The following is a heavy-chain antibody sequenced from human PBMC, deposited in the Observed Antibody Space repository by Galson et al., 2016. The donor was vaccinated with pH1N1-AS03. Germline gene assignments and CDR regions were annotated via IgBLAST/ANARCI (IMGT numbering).Heavy chain of an antibody. D-gene: IGHD3-16*02. J-gene: IGHJ4*02. CDR3: ASAGYHTPGYHY. CDR1: GGSISSSSYY. V-gene: IGHV4-39*07. CDR2: IYYSGST. Sequence: ETLSLTCTVSGGSISSSSYYWSWIRQPPGKGLEWIGSIYYSGSTYYNPSLNSRVTMSIDKSDNQFSLNLGSVTAADTAVYFCASAGYHTPGYHYWGQGALVTVSS.